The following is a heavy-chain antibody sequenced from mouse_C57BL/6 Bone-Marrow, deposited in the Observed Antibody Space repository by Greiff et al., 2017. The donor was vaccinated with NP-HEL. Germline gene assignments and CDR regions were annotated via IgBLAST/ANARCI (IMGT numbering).Heavy chain of an antibody. J-gene: IGHJ2*01. CDR3: ARSPFTVGRDYFDY. D-gene: IGHD1-1*01. V-gene: IGHV1-69*01. CDR1: GYTFTSYW. CDR2: IDPSDSST. Sequence: QVQLQQPGAELVMPGASVKLSCKASGYTFTSYWMHWVKQRPGQGLEWIGEIDPSDSSTNYNQKFKGKSTLTVDQSSSTAYMQLSSLTSEDSAVYYCARSPFTVGRDYFDYWGQGTTLTVSS.